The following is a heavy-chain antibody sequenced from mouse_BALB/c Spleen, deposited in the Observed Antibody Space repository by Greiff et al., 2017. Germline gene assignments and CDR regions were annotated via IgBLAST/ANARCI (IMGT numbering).Heavy chain of an antibody. D-gene: IGHD1-1*02. CDR3: ARYDPTIYFDY. V-gene: IGHV1-9*01. J-gene: IGHJ2*01. CDR1: GYTLSSYW. CDR2: ILPGSGST. Sequence: QVQLQQSGAELMKPGASVKISCKATGYTLSSYWIEWVKQRPGHGLEWIGEILPGSGSTNYNEKFKGKATFTADTSSNTAYMQLSSLTSEDSAVYYCARYDPTIYFDYWGQGTTLTVSS.